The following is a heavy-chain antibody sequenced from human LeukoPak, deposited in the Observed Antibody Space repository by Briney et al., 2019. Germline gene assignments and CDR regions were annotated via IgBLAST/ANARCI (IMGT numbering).Heavy chain of an antibody. D-gene: IGHD6-13*01. CDR2: ISGSGGDA. V-gene: IGHV3-23*01. CDR1: GFTFSSYA. CDR3: AKDWRIAAAGTGDY. J-gene: IGHJ4*02. Sequence: GGSLRLSCAASGFTFSSYAMSWVRQAPEKGLEWVSAISGSGGDAYYADSVKGRFTISRDNSKNMLYLQMNSLRAEDTAAYYCAKDWRIAAAGTGDYWGQGTLVTVSS.